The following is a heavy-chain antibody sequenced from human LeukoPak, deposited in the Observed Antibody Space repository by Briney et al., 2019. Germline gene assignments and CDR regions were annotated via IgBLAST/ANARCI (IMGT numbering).Heavy chain of an antibody. D-gene: IGHD6-13*01. Sequence: SETLSLTCTVSGGFVSSSSYFWGWIRQPPGKGLEWIGSIYYSGTTYYNPSLKGRITISVDTSKNQFSLKLSSVTAADTAVYYCARHGGAAAAIDYWGQGTLVTVSS. J-gene: IGHJ4*02. CDR3: ARHGGAAAAIDY. CDR2: IYYSGTT. CDR1: GGFVSSSSYF. V-gene: IGHV4-39*01.